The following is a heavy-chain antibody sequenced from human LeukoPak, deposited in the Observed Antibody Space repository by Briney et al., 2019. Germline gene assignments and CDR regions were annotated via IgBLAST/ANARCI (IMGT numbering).Heavy chain of an antibody. CDR3: ARDGEYTGNDLDY. V-gene: IGHV3-48*03. Sequence: PGGSLRLSCVASGFSFSSYEMNWVRQAPGKGLEWVSFISTSGSTIYYADSVKGRFTISRDNAKHSLWLQMNSLRAEDTAVYYCARDGEYTGNDLDYWGQGTLVTVSS. CDR1: GFSFSSYE. D-gene: IGHD3-10*01. CDR2: ISTSGSTI. J-gene: IGHJ4*02.